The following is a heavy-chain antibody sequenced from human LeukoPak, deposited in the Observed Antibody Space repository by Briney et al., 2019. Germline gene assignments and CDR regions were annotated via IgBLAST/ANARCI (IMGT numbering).Heavy chain of an antibody. CDR3: ARVHLGVKFDY. CDR1: GYSISSGYF. CDR2: IYHSGTT. J-gene: IGHJ4*02. Sequence: SETLSLTCTVSGYSISSGYFWGWIRQPPGKGLEWIGNIYHSGTTYYNPSLKSRVTISVDTSNNQFSLKVSSVTAADTAVYYCARVHLGVKFDYWGQGTLVTVSS. V-gene: IGHV4-38-2*02. D-gene: IGHD3-16*01.